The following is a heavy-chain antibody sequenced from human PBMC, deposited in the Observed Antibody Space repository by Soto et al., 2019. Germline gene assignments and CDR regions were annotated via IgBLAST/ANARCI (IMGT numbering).Heavy chain of an antibody. V-gene: IGHV3-7*01. CDR2: IKQDASIK. J-gene: IGHJ4*02. D-gene: IGHD3-9*01. CDR3: ARGPDILTGYYAFDY. Sequence: VGSLRLSCAAPGFNSSTYWMSWVRQAPGKGLEWVANIKQDASIKYYVDSVKGRFTLSRDNAKNSLYLQLNSLRVEDTAVYYCARGPDILTGYYAFDYWGQGTLVTVSS. CDR1: GFNSSTYW.